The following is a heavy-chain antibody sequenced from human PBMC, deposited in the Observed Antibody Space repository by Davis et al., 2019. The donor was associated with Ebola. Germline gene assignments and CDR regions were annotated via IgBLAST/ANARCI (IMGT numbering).Heavy chain of an antibody. J-gene: IGHJ4*02. CDR3: ARGGLQLFDY. CDR2: INSDGSST. V-gene: IGHV3-74*01. Sequence: PGGSLRLSCAASGFTFDDYAMHWVRQAPGKGLVWVSRINSDGSSTSYADSVKGRFTISRDNAKNTLYLQMNSLRAEDTAVYYCARGGLQLFDYWGQGTLVTVSS. CDR1: GFTFDDYA. D-gene: IGHD5-18*01.